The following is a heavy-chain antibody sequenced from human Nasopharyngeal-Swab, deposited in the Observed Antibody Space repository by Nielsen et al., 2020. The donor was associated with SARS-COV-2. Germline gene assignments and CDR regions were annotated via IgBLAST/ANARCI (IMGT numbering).Heavy chain of an antibody. D-gene: IGHD2-2*01. J-gene: IGHJ6*02. V-gene: IGHV1-18*01. CDR2: ISAYNSNT. CDR3: ARGEIVVVPAASYYYYYGMDV. CDR1: GYTFTSYG. Sequence: ASVKVSCKASGYTFTSYGISWVRQAPGQGLEWMGWISAYNSNTNYAQKLQGRVTMTTDTSTSTAYMELRSLRSDDTAAYYCARGEIVVVPAASYYYYYGMDVWGQGTTVTVSS.